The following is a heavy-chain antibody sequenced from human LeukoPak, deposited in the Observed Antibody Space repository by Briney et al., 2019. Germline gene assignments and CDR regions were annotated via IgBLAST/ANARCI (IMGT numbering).Heavy chain of an antibody. D-gene: IGHD6-6*01. CDR3: AREYSSSTGRCLDY. V-gene: IGHV3-48*03. CDR2: ISSSASII. CDR1: GFTFSSYE. Sequence: GGSLRLSCAASGFTFSSYEMNWVRQAPGRGLEWVSFISSSASIIQYADSVKGRFTISRDNAKNSLYLQMNSLRAEDTAVYYCAREYSSSTGRCLDYWGQGTLVTVSS. J-gene: IGHJ4*02.